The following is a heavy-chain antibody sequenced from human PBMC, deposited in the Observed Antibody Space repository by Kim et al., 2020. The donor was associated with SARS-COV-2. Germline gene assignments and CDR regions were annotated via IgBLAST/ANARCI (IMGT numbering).Heavy chain of an antibody. J-gene: IGHJ4*02. CDR3: ARALRRGYSYGAVDTAMVYFDY. D-gene: IGHD5-18*01. CDR1: GGSISSSNW. V-gene: IGHV4-4*02. Sequence: SETLSLTCDVSGGSISSSNWWSWVRQPPGTGLAWIGEIYHSGSTNYNPSLKSRVTISVDKSKNQFSLKLSSVTAADTAVYYCARALRRGYSYGAVDTAMVYFDYWGQGTLVTVSS. CDR2: IYHSGST.